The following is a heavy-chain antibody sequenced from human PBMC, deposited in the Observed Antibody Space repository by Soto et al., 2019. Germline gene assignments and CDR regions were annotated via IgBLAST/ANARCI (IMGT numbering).Heavy chain of an antibody. Sequence: EVQLLESGGGLVQPGGSLRLSCADSGFSFKTYGMTWVRQAPGKGLEGVAHIGLSNSDTYYADSVKGRFTISRDNSKYMVYLQMNSLRDADTAVYYCVKGGAYCYNDCTRSYWGRGTLVTVSS. V-gene: IGHV3-23*01. CDR1: GFSFKTYG. J-gene: IGHJ4*02. CDR3: VKGGAYCYNDCTRSY. CDR2: IGLSNSDT. D-gene: IGHD3-10*01.